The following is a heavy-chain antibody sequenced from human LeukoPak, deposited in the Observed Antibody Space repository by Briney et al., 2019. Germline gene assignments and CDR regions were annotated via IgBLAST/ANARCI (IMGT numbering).Heavy chain of an antibody. Sequence: GGSLRLSCAASGFTFSSYSMNWVRQAPGKGLEWVSYISSSSSTIYYADSVKGRFTISRDNAKNSLYLQMNSLRAEDTAVYYCARGLSGSGSDCCPFKYWGQGILVTVSS. CDR1: GFTFSSYS. D-gene: IGHD2-21*02. V-gene: IGHV3-48*01. CDR3: ARGLSGSGSDCCPFKY. J-gene: IGHJ4*02. CDR2: ISSSSSTI.